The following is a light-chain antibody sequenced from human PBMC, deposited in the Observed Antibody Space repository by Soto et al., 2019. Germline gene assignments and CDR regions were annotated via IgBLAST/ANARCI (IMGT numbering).Light chain of an antibody. CDR1: SRDVGKYNL. J-gene: IGLJ1*01. V-gene: IGLV2-23*02. CDR2: EVT. CDR3: SSYSLITPYV. Sequence: QSVLNQPASVSGSPGQSVTISCTGTSRDVGKYNLVSWYQHFPGKAPKLMIFEVTKRPSGISDRFSGSKSGNTASLTISGLQAEDEADYYCSSYSLITPYVFGTGTKVTVL.